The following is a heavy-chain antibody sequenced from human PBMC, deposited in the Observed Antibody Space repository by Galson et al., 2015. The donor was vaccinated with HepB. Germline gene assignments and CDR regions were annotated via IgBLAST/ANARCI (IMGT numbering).Heavy chain of an antibody. CDR1: GFTFSSYA. Sequence: SLRLSCAASGFTFSSYAMSWVRQAPGKGLEWVSAISGSGGSTYYADSVKGRFTISRDNSKNTLYLQMNSLRAEDTAVYYCAKVPHRRSIAVAGNFDYWGQGTLVTVSS. CDR2: ISGSGGST. V-gene: IGHV3-23*01. D-gene: IGHD6-19*01. J-gene: IGHJ4*02. CDR3: AKVPHRRSIAVAGNFDY.